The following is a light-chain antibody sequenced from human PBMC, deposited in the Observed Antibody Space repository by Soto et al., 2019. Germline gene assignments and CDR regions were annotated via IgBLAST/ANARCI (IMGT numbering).Light chain of an antibody. V-gene: IGKV3-15*01. CDR1: QSVSSN. J-gene: IGKJ2*01. Sequence: EIVMTQSPATLSVSPGERATLSCRASQSVSSNLAWYQQKPGQAPRLLICGASTRATGIPARFSGSGSGTEFTLTISSLQSEDFAVYYCQQYNNWPPMYTFGQGTKVDIK. CDR2: GAS. CDR3: QQYNNWPPMYT.